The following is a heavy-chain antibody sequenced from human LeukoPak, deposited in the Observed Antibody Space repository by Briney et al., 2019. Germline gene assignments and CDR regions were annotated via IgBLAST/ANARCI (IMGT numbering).Heavy chain of an antibody. Sequence: PGGPLRLSCTASGFAFAEHGMSWVRQVPGKGLEWVSGINWSGGSTGYADPLRGRFTISRDNAKNSLYLQMDSLRAEDTALYYCARAPITSPFYFDYWGQGTLVTVSS. V-gene: IGHV3-20*04. CDR1: GFAFAEHG. CDR3: ARAPITSPFYFDY. J-gene: IGHJ4*02. D-gene: IGHD2-2*01. CDR2: INWSGGST.